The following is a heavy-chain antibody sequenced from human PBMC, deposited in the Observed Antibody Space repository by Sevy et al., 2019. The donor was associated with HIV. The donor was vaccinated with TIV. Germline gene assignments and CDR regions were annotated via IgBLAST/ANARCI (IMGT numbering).Heavy chain of an antibody. CDR2: IYADGST. Sequence: GESLKISCAASGLTVSSNYMTWVRQAPGKGLEWVSTIYADGSTYYVESVKDRFTIARDNSKNTLYLQMFSLRAEDTAVYYCARDRYYDASGYYYYYYGLDVWGQGTTVTVSS. D-gene: IGHD3-22*01. CDR3: ARDRYYDASGYYYYYYGLDV. J-gene: IGHJ6*02. CDR1: GLTVSSNY. V-gene: IGHV3-66*01.